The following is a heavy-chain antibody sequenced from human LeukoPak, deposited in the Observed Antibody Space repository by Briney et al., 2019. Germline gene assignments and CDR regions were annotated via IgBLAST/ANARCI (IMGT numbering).Heavy chain of an antibody. CDR1: GFTFSSYW. CDR2: IKSDGST. CDR3: ASSRTYYYDSSGYSSGPWDY. J-gene: IGHJ4*02. Sequence: GGSLRLSCAASGFTFSSYWMHWVRHTPGKGLVWVSRIKSDGSTIYADSVKGRFTISRDNARNTLYLQMNSLRVEDTAMYYCASSRTYYYDSSGYSSGPWDYWGQGTLVTVSS. D-gene: IGHD3-22*01. V-gene: IGHV3-74*01.